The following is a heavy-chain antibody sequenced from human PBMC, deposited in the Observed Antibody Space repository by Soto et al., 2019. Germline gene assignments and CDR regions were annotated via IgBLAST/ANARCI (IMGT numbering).Heavy chain of an antibody. D-gene: IGHD2-2*01. CDR1: GLTFRNYA. CDR3: AKGGHQSFFDY. Sequence: EVQLLESGGGLVQPGGFLRLSCAASGLTFRNYAMTWVRQAPGKGPEWVSTVSGNGGETFYADSVKGRFTISRDNSKDTFYLIMKSLRVEDTAVYYCAKGGHQSFFDYWGQGTPVAVSS. CDR2: VSGNGGET. J-gene: IGHJ4*02. V-gene: IGHV3-23*01.